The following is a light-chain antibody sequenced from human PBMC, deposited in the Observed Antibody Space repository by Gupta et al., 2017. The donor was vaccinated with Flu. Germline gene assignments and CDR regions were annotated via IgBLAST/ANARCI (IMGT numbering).Light chain of an antibody. CDR2: KAS. Sequence: DIQMTQSPSTLSASVGDRVTITCRASQSISSWLAWYQQKPGKAPKLLIYKASRGESGVPSRFSGSGSGTEFTLTSSSLQPDDCATYYCQQDNSYWTFGQGTKVEIK. CDR1: QSISSW. CDR3: QQDNSYWT. V-gene: IGKV1-5*03. J-gene: IGKJ1*01.